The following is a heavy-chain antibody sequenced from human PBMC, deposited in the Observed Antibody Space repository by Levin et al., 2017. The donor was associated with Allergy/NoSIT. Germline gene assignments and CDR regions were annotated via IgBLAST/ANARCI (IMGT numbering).Heavy chain of an antibody. CDR2: MRYTGDTT. CDR1: GFTFSSYT. J-gene: IGHJ3*02. D-gene: IGHD1-26*01. CDR3: AKGLDSGSPYRAFDM. V-gene: IGHV3-23*01. Sequence: GASVKVSCAASGFTFSSYTMTWVRQAPGKGLEWVSAMRYTGDTTYYADSVKGRFTISRDSSKDTLFLQMNSLRAEDTAVYYCAKGLDSGSPYRAFDMWGQGTMVTVSS.